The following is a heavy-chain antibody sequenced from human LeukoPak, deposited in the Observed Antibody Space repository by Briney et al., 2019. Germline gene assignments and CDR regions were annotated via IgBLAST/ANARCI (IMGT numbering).Heavy chain of an antibody. CDR1: GGSISSGSYY. V-gene: IGHV4-61*02. CDR2: IYTSGST. J-gene: IGHJ1*01. CDR3: ARDEGYYDILTGYYTPQYFQH. D-gene: IGHD3-9*01. Sequence: SETLSLTCTVSGGSISSGSYYWSWIRQPAGKGLEWIGRIYTSGSTNYNPSLKSRVTISVDTSKNQFSLKLSSVTAADTAVYYCARDEGYYDILTGYYTPQYFQHWGQGTLVTVSS.